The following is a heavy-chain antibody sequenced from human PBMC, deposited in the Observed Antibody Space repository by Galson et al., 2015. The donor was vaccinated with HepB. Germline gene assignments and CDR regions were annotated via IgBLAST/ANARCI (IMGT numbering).Heavy chain of an antibody. Sequence: SLRLSCAASGFTFSSYWMHWVRQAPGKGLVWVSRINSDGSSTSYAGSVKGRFTTSRDNAKNTLYLQMNSLRAEDTAVYYCAARLLHSGGMDVWGQGTTLTVSS. J-gene: IGHJ6*02. CDR3: AARLLHSGGMDV. CDR2: INSDGSST. V-gene: IGHV3-74*01. CDR1: GFTFSSYW. D-gene: IGHD3-10*01.